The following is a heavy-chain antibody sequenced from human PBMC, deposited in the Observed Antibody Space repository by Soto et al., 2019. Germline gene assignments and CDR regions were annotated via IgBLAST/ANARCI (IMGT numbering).Heavy chain of an antibody. Sequence: QVQLVQSGAEVKKPGSSVKVSCKASGGTFSSYTISWVRQAPGQGLEWMGRIIPILGIANYAQKFQGRVTITADKSTSTAYMELSSLRSEDTAVYYCARDLRGGCSRTSCYGYWFDPWGQGTLVTVSS. CDR2: IIPILGIA. CDR3: ARDLRGGCSRTSCYGYWFDP. V-gene: IGHV1-69*08. D-gene: IGHD2-2*01. CDR1: GGTFSSYT. J-gene: IGHJ5*02.